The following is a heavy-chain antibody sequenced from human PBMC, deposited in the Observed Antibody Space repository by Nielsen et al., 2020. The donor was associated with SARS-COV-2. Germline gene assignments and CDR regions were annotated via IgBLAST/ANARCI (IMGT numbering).Heavy chain of an antibody. CDR2: ISAYNGNT. Sequence: ASVKVSCKASGYTFTSYGISWVRQAPGQGLEWMGWISAYNGNTNYAQKLQGRVTMTTDTSTSTAYMELRSLRSDDTAVYYCAWMGRDGGCDFWSGPNYYFDYWGQGTLVTVSS. J-gene: IGHJ4*02. CDR3: AWMGRDGGCDFWSGPNYYFDY. V-gene: IGHV1-18*01. CDR1: GYTFTSYG. D-gene: IGHD3-3*01.